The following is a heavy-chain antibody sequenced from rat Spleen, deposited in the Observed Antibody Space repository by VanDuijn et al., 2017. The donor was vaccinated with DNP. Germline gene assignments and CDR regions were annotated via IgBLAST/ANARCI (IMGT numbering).Heavy chain of an antibody. J-gene: IGHJ2*01. V-gene: IGHV5S13*01. CDR1: GFTFSNYG. Sequence: EVQLVESGGGLVQPGRSLKLSCAASGFTFSNYGMAWVRQAPTKGLEWVASISTSGGNTYYRDSVKGRFTISRDNAKNTQYLQMDSLRSEDTATYYCARQPYYDGSYYYFDYWGQGVMVTVSS. CDR2: ISTSGGNT. D-gene: IGHD1-12*02. CDR3: ARQPYYDGSYYYFDY.